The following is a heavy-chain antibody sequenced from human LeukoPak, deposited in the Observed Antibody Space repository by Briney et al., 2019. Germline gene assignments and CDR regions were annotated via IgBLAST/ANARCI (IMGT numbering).Heavy chain of an antibody. V-gene: IGHV1-24*01. CDR1: GYTLTELS. J-gene: IGHJ4*02. CDR2: FDPQDGET. CDR3: ATTSFWSGYYTEY. Sequence: ASVKVSCKVSGYTLTELSMHWVRQAPGKGLEWMGGFDPQDGETIYAQKFQGRVTMTEDTSTDTAYMELSSLRSEDTAVYYCATTSFWSGYYTEYWGQGTLVTVSS. D-gene: IGHD3-3*01.